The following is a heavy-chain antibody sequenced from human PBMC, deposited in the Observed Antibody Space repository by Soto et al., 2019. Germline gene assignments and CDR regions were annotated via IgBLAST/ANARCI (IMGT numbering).Heavy chain of an antibody. D-gene: IGHD2-15*01. J-gene: IGHJ5*02. V-gene: IGHV4-30-4*01. CDR3: AGFSEVAATEINWFDP. CDR2: IYYSGST. CDR1: GASINSGDYY. Sequence: TSETLSLTXTVSGASINSGDYYWSWIRQPLRKGLEWIGYIYYSGSTYYNPPLKSRVTISVDTSKNQFSLKLSSVTAADTAVYYRAGFSEVAATEINWFDPWGQGTLVTVSS.